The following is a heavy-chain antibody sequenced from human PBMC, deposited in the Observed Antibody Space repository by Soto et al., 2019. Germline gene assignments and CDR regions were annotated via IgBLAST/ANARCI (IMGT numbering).Heavy chain of an antibody. Sequence: EVPVLESGGGLGQPGGSLRLSCAASGFTFSSYAMSWVRQAPGKGLEWVSAISGGGVATNYADSVKGRFTISRDNSKNTLYLQMNSLRAEDTAVYYCAKGRESSGSYRPFDYWGQGTLDTVSS. J-gene: IGHJ4*02. V-gene: IGHV3-23*01. D-gene: IGHD3-22*01. CDR1: GFTFSSYA. CDR3: AKGRESSGSYRPFDY. CDR2: ISGGGVAT.